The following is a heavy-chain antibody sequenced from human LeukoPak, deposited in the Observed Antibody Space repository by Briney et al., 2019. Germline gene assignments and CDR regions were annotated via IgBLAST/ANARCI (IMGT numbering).Heavy chain of an antibody. CDR3: ARRVSSGWLFDY. CDR1: GYNFARNW. CDR2: IYPGDSDT. V-gene: IGHV5-51*01. Sequence: GESLKISCKGSGYNFARNWIGWVRQMPGKGLEWMGIIYPGDSDTRYSPSFQGQVTISADKSISTAYLQWSSLKASDTAMYYCARRVSSGWLFDYWGQGTLVTVSS. D-gene: IGHD6-19*01. J-gene: IGHJ4*02.